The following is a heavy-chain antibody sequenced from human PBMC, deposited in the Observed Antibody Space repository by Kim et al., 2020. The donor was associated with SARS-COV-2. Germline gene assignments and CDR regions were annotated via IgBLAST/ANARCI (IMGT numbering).Heavy chain of an antibody. J-gene: IGHJ3*02. D-gene: IGHD3-16*01. CDR3: ARDWDSQGFGDI. CDR2: IIPIFGTA. V-gene: IGHV1-69*06. CDR1: GGTFSSYA. Sequence: SVKVSCKASGGTFSSYAISWVRQAPGQGLEWMGGIIPIFGTANYAQKFQGRVTITADKSTSTAYMELSSLRSEDTAVYYCARDWDSQGFGDIWGQGTMVTVSS.